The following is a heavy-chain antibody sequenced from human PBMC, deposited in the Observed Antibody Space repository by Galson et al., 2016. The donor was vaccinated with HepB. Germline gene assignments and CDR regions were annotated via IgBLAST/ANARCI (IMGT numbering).Heavy chain of an antibody. D-gene: IGHD6-6*01. CDR2: TYFRSKWYN. V-gene: IGHV6-1*01. CDR3: ARDVGTTLAARSFDY. Sequence: WVRQAPGQGLEWLGRTYFRSKWYNDYTMSGKSRIIISPDKSKNQFSLQLNSATPEDTAVYYCARDVGTTLAARSFDYWGQGTLVTVSS. J-gene: IGHJ4*02.